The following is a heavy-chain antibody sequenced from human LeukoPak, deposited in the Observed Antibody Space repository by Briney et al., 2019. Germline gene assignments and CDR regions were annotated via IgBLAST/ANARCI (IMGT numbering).Heavy chain of an antibody. D-gene: IGHD2-21*01. Sequence: ASVKVSCKASGYTFSGYYIHWVRQAPGQGLEWMGWVSPNSGVTNYAQKFQDRVTMTRDTSISTAYMELSSLTSGDTAVYYCAAGGGDGWYFDLWGRGTLLTVSS. V-gene: IGHV1-2*02. CDR2: VSPNSGVT. CDR1: GYTFSGYY. CDR3: AAGGGDGWYFDL. J-gene: IGHJ2*01.